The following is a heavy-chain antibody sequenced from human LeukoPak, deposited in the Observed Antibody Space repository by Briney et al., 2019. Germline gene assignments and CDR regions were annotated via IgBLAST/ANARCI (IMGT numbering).Heavy chain of an antibody. Sequence: PGGSVSLSCAASGFPFSNAWMTCLPHAPGKGREGLGLIKKKTEGGKTDYAAPVKRIFTISRDDSKSRLYLQMNSLKTEDTAVYYCIHYHSGSYTTDYWGQGTLVTVSS. D-gene: IGHD3-10*01. J-gene: IGHJ4*02. CDR1: GFPFSNAW. V-gene: IGHV3-15*01. CDR2: IKKKTEGGKT. CDR3: IHYHSGSYTTDY.